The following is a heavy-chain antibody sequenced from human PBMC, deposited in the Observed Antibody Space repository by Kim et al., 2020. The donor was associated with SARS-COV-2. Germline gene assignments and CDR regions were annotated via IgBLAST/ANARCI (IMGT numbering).Heavy chain of an antibody. J-gene: IGHJ4*02. CDR3: ARDLRDYYGSGLYFDY. D-gene: IGHD3-10*01. V-gene: IGHV1-18*01. CDR1: GYTLNNYD. CDR2: ITPYNDNT. Sequence: ASVKVSCKASGYTLNNYDISWVRQAPGQGLEWMGWITPYNDNTNYARKFQGRVTMTTDTSTSTAYMELRRLRSDDTAVYYCARDLRDYYGSGLYFDYWGQ.